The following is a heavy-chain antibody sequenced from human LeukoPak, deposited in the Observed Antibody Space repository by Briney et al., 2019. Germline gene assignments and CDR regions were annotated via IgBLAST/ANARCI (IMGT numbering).Heavy chain of an antibody. CDR2: ISGDGGST. Sequence: PGGSLRLSCAASGFTFDDYAMHWVRQAPGKGLEWVSLISGDGGSTYYADSVKGRFTISRDNSKNSLYLQMNSLRTEDTALYYCAKDGFVVATIREAPYYYYGMDVWGQGTTVTVSS. V-gene: IGHV3-43*02. CDR1: GFTFDDYA. J-gene: IGHJ6*02. CDR3: AKDGFVVATIREAPYYYYGMDV. D-gene: IGHD5-12*01.